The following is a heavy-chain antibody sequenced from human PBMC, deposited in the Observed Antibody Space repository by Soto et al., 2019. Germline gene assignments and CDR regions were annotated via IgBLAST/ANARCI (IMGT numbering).Heavy chain of an antibody. CDR1: GGTFSSYT. CDR3: AITLLLPGESYDAFDI. V-gene: IGHV1-69*02. CDR2: IIPILGIA. Sequence: QVQLVQSGAEVKKPGSSVKVSCKASGGTFSSYTISWVRQAPGQGLEWMGRIIPILGIANYAQKFQGRVTITADKSTSTAYMELSSLRSEDTAVYYCAITLLLPGESYDAFDIWGQGTMVTVSS. D-gene: IGHD2-15*01. J-gene: IGHJ3*02.